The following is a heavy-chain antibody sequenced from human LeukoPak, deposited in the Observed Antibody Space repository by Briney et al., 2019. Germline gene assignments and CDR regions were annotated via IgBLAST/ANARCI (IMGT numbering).Heavy chain of an antibody. J-gene: IGHJ4*02. CDR2: MNPNSNNT. CDR1: GYSFTSYD. Sequence: GASVKVSCKASGYSFTSYDINWVRQATGQGLEWMGWMNPNSNNTGYAQKFQGRVTITRNPSISTAYMALSSLRSEDTAVYYCAIGDGLNFDYWGQGTLVTVSS. V-gene: IGHV1-8*03. CDR3: AIGDGLNFDY. D-gene: IGHD4/OR15-4a*01.